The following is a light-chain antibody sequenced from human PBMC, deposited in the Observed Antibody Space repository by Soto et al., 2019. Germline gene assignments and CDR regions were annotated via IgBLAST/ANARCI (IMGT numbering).Light chain of an antibody. CDR3: QQYDTYWT. CDR2: KAS. V-gene: IGKV1-5*03. J-gene: IGKJ1*01. Sequence: DIQMTQSPSTLSASVGDRVTITCRASQSINNWLAWYQQKPGKAPKLLIYKASNLDIAVPSRFSGSGSWTEFTLTISSLQPDDFATYYCQQYDTYWTFGQGTKVEIK. CDR1: QSINNW.